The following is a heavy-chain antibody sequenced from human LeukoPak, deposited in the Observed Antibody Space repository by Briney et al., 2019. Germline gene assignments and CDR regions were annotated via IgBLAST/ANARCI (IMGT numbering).Heavy chain of an antibody. CDR3: AREDYYDSSGYYWYFDL. J-gene: IGHJ2*01. CDR1: GGSISSGSYY. D-gene: IGHD3-22*01. V-gene: IGHV4-61*02. CDR2: IYTSGST. Sequence: SETLSLTCTVPGGSISSGSYYWSWIRQPAGKGLEWIGRIYTSGSTNYNPSLKSRVTISVDTSKNQFSLKLSSVTAADTAVYYCAREDYYDSSGYYWYFDLWGRGTLVTVSS.